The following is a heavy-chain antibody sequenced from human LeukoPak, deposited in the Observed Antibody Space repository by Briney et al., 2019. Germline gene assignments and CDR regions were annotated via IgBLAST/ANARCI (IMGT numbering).Heavy chain of an antibody. CDR3: ARGMDDIDY. Sequence: GGSLRLSCAASGFTFSNYWMNWVRQAPGKGLVWVSRINTDGSDRSYADSVKGRFTISRDNAKNTLFLEMDSLRGEDTATYYCARGMDDIDYWGQGILITVSS. CDR1: GFTFSNYW. D-gene: IGHD3-9*01. J-gene: IGHJ4*02. V-gene: IGHV3-74*01. CDR2: INTDGSDR.